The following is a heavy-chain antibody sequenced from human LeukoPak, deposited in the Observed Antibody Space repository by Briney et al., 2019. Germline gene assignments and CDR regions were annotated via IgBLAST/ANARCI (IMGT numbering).Heavy chain of an antibody. CDR3: ARLMVITTDYFDY. CDR1: GYTFTSYG. J-gene: IGHJ4*02. V-gene: IGHV1-8*01. CDR2: MNPNSGNT. Sequence: ASVKVSCKASGYTFTSYGINWVRQATGQGLEWMGWMNPNSGNTGYAQKFQGRVTMTRNTSISTAYMELSSLRSEDTAVYYCARLMVITTDYFDYWGQGTLVTVSS. D-gene: IGHD3-22*01.